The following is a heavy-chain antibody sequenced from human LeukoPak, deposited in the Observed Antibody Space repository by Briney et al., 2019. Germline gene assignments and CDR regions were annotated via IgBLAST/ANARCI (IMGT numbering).Heavy chain of an antibody. CDR2: ISSSSSTI. V-gene: IGHV3-48*02. D-gene: IGHD3-9*01. CDR3: ARDWDYDILTGYFH. Sequence: GGSLRLSCAASGFTFSSHSMNWVRQAPGKGLEWVSYISSSSSTIYYADSVKGRFTISRDNAKNSLYLQMNSLRDEDTAVYYCARDWDYDILTGYFHWGQGTLVTVSS. CDR1: GFTFSSHS. J-gene: IGHJ4*02.